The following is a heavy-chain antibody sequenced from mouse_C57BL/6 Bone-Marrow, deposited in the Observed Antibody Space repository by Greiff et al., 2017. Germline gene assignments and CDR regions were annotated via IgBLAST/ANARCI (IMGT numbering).Heavy chain of an antibody. Sequence: VQLQQSGAELVRPGASVKLSCTASGFNIKDDYMHWVKQRPEQGLEWIGWIDPENGDTEYASKFQGKATITADTSSNTAYLQLSSLTSEDTAVYYCTTDYCDYWGQGTTLTVSS. CDR3: TTDYCDY. V-gene: IGHV14-4*01. J-gene: IGHJ2*01. CDR1: GFNIKDDY. CDR2: IDPENGDT.